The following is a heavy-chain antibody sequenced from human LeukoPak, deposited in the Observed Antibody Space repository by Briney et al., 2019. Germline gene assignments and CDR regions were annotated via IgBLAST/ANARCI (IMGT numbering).Heavy chain of an antibody. CDR3: ARDFGYF. D-gene: IGHD3-10*01. V-gene: IGHV3-48*03. J-gene: IGHJ4*02. CDR2: VSSSGSII. CDR1: GFTFSNYK. Sequence: QPGGSLRLSCAASGFTFSNYKMNWVRQAPGKGLEWVSYVSSSGSIIYYSDSVKGRFTISRDNAKNSLYLQMNSLRAEDTAVYYCARDFGYFWGQGTLVTVSS.